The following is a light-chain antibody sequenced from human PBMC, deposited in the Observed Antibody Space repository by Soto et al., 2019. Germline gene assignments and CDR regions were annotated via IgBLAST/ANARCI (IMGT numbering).Light chain of an antibody. CDR2: LNSDGSH. J-gene: IGLJ1*01. Sequence: QLVLTQSPSASASLGASVKLTCILSSGHSSYAIAWHQQQPEKGPRYLMKLNSDGSHSKGDGIPDRFSGSSSGAERYLTISSLQSEDEADYYCQTWGTGIHYVFGTGTKLTVL. CDR3: QTWGTGIHYV. CDR1: SGHSSYA. V-gene: IGLV4-69*01.